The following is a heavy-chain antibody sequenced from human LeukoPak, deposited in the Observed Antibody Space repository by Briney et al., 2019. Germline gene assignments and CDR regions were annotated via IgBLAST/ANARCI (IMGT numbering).Heavy chain of an antibody. CDR1: GVSISSSNW. Sequence: SGTLSLTCAVSGVSISSSNWWSWVRQPPGKGLEWIGEIYHSGSTNYNPSLKSRVTISVDKSKNQFSLKLSSVTAADTAVYYCAREGYYYDSSGYYRDAFDIWGQGTMVTVSS. CDR3: AREGYYYDSSGYYRDAFDI. CDR2: IYHSGST. D-gene: IGHD3-22*01. V-gene: IGHV4-4*02. J-gene: IGHJ3*02.